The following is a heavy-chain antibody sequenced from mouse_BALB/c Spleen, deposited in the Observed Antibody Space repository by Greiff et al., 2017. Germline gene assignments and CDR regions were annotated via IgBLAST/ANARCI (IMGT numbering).Heavy chain of an antibody. CDR1: GYTFTSYW. CDR2: IYPGDGDT. D-gene: IGHD2-1*01. J-gene: IGHJ2*01. Sequence: VQLQQSGAELARPGASVKLSCKASGYTFTSYWMQWVKQRPGKGLEWIGAIYPGDGDTRYTQKFKGKATLTADKSSSTAYMQLSSLASEDSAVYYCASYGNPDYWGQGTTLTVSS. V-gene: IGHV1-87*01. CDR3: ASYGNPDY.